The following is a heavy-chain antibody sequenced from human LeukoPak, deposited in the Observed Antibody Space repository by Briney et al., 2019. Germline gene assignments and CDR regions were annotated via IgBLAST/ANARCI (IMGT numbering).Heavy chain of an antibody. CDR1: GGSISSYY. CDR3: ARLGRSGYHFDY. J-gene: IGHJ4*02. Sequence: SETLSLTCTVSGGSISSYYWSWIRQPPGKGLEWIGYIYYSGSTNYNPSLKSRVTISVDTSKNQFSLKLSSVTAADTAVYYCARLGRSGYHFDYWGQGTLITVSS. CDR2: IYYSGST. V-gene: IGHV4-59*01. D-gene: IGHD3-22*01.